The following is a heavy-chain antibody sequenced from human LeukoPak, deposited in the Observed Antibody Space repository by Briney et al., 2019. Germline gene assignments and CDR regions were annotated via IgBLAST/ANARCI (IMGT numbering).Heavy chain of an antibody. V-gene: IGHV1-2*02. CDR3: AREGFIVLMARDWYYFDY. CDR1: GYTFTGYY. D-gene: IGHD2-8*01. Sequence: ASVKVSCKASGYTFTGYYMHWVRQAPGQGLEWMGWINPNSGGTNYAQKFQGRVTMTRDTSISTAYMELSGLRSDDTAVYYCAREGFIVLMARDWYYFDYWGQGTLVTVSS. J-gene: IGHJ4*02. CDR2: INPNSGGT.